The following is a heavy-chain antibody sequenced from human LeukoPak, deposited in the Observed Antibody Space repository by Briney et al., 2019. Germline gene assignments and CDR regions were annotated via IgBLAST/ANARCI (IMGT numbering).Heavy chain of an antibody. CDR2: ISGNGGST. J-gene: IGHJ2*01. Sequence: PGGSLRLSCATSGFTFSSYALTWVRQAPGKGLEWVSGISGNGGSTNYADSVKGRFTVSRDISKNTLYLQMNSLRVEDTAVYYCAKDPEGAGGWYFDLWGRGTLVTVSS. CDR1: GFTFSSYA. V-gene: IGHV3-23*01. D-gene: IGHD1-26*01. CDR3: AKDPEGAGGWYFDL.